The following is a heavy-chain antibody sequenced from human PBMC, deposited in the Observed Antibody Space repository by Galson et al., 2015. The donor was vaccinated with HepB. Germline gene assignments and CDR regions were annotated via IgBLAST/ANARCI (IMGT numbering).Heavy chain of an antibody. D-gene: IGHD6-13*01. Sequence: SAIPADSVSSNSTAWHWIRQSPSRGLEWLGKTFYRSQWYQESAVSVRSRITFYPDTSKNQLSLQLKSVTPEDTAVYYCTRGILASGNDHWGQGTLVTVSS. CDR2: TFYRSQWYQ. CDR1: ADSVSSNSTA. V-gene: IGHV6-1*01. J-gene: IGHJ5*02. CDR3: TRGILASGNDH.